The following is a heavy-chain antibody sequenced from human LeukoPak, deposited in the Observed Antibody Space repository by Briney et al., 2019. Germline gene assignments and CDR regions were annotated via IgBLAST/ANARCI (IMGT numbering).Heavy chain of an antibody. V-gene: IGHV3-48*03. CDR1: GFTFSSYE. Sequence: PGGSLRLSCAASGFTFSSYEMNWFRQAPGKGLEWISYISSGGSTMYYADSVKGRFTISRDNAKNSLSLQMDSLRADDTAGYYCARDPDAVASHLDYWGQGTLVTVSS. CDR3: ARDPDAVASHLDY. J-gene: IGHJ4*02. CDR2: ISSGGSTM.